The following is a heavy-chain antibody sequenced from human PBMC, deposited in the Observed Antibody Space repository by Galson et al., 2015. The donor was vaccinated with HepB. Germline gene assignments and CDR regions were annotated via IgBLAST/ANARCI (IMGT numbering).Heavy chain of an antibody. D-gene: IGHD3-10*01. J-gene: IGHJ4*02. CDR3: ARDRRGVWFGETQAHEFDY. Sequence: SLRLSCAASGFTFSSYWMSWVRQAPGKGLEWVANIKQDGSEKYYVDSVKGRFTISRDNAKNSLYLQMNSLRAEDTAVYHCARDRRGVWFGETQAHEFDYWGQGTLVTVSS. CDR1: GFTFSSYW. V-gene: IGHV3-7*01. CDR2: IKQDGSEK.